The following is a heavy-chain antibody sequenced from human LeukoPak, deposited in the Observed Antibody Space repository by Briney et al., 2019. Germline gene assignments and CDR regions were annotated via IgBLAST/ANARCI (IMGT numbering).Heavy chain of an antibody. V-gene: IGHV3-7*01. D-gene: IGHD6-6*01. CDR3: ARENIAARPHHFDY. CDR1: GITFSSYW. CDR2: IKQDGSEK. Sequence: PGGSLRLSCATSGITFSSYWMSWVRQAPGKGLEWVANIKQDGSEKYYVDSVKGRFTISRDNAKNSLYLQMNSLRAEDTAVYYCARENIAARPHHFDYWGHGTLVTVSS. J-gene: IGHJ4*01.